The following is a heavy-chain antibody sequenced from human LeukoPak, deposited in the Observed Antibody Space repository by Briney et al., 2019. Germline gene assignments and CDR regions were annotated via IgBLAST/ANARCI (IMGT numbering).Heavy chain of an antibody. CDR3: AKDAEYYYDSSGYYWFDY. D-gene: IGHD3-22*01. J-gene: IGHJ4*02. CDR2: ISGSGGGT. V-gene: IGHV3-23*01. CDR1: GFTFSSYA. Sequence: GGSLRLSCAASGFTFSSYAMSWVRQAPGKGLEWVSAISGSGGGTYYADSVKGRFTISRDNSKNTLYLQMNSLRAEDTAVYYCAKDAEYYYDSSGYYWFDYWGQGTLVTVSS.